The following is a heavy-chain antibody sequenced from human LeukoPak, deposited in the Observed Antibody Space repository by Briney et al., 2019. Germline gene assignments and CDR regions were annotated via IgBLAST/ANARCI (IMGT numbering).Heavy chain of an antibody. D-gene: IGHD3-22*01. V-gene: IGHV3-11*04. Sequence: PGGSLRLSCAASGFTFSDYYMSWIRQAPGKGLEWVSYISSSGSTIYYADSVKGRFTISRDNAKNSLYLQMNSLRAEDTAVYYCARVLRFGDSSGYFIPYYWYFDLWGRGTLVTVSS. CDR3: ARVLRFGDSSGYFIPYYWYFDL. CDR2: ISSSGSTI. J-gene: IGHJ2*01. CDR1: GFTFSDYY.